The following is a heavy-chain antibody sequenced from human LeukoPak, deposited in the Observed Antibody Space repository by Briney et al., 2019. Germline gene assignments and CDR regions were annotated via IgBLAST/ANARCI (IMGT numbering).Heavy chain of an antibody. CDR2: IYPGDSDT. V-gene: IGHV5-51*01. CDR3: ARHGGYSYGYRLNYMDV. J-gene: IGHJ6*03. CDR1: GYSFTSYW. Sequence: GESLKISCKGSGYSFTSYWIGWVRQMPGKGLEWMGIIYPGDSDTSYSPSFQGQVTISADKSISTAYLQWSSLKASDTAMYYCARHGGYSYGYRLNYMDVWGKGTTVTISS. D-gene: IGHD5-18*01.